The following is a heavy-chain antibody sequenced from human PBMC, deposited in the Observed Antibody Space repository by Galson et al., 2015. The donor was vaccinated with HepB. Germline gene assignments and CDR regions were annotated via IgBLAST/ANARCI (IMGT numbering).Heavy chain of an antibody. CDR3: ARHAQPGYCSGGICYSVPDY. CDR2: IDPGDSDT. J-gene: IGHJ4*02. D-gene: IGHD2-15*01. V-gene: IGHV5-51*01. CDR1: GYSFTSYW. Sequence: QSGAEVKKPGESLRISCKGSGYSFTSYWITWVRQMPGKGLEWMGRIDPGDSDTRYSPSFQGQVTISADKSISTAYLQWSSLKASDTAMYYCARHAQPGYCSGGICYSVPDYWGQGTLVTVSS.